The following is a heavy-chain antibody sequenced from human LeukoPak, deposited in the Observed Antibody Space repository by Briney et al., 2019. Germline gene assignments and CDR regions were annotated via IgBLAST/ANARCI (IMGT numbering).Heavy chain of an antibody. CDR3: VRGNDYGGPHY. CDR2: IDRDGSRI. D-gene: IGHD4-23*01. J-gene: IGHJ4*02. V-gene: IGHV3-74*01. CDR1: RFTFSSYW. Sequence: PGGSLRLSCAVSRFTFSSYWMRWVRQAPGKGLVWVSRIDRDGSRINYADSVKGRFTISRDNGKNTLFLQMNSLRAEDAAVYYCVRGNDYGGPHYWGQGTLVTVSS.